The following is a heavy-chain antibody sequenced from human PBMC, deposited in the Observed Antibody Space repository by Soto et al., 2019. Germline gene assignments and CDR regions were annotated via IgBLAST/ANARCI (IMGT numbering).Heavy chain of an antibody. J-gene: IGHJ6*02. D-gene: IGHD6-19*01. CDR1: GLSLSTYS. CDR2: ISGSSDTI. CDR3: AGGFHHQWGMGF. V-gene: IGHV3-48*04. Sequence: EVPLVESGGGLVQRGGSLRLSCAASGLSLSTYSLNWVRQAPRKGLEWVAYISGSSDTIYYADSVKGRFTISRDNAKNANDLQMTRLSGGDSAVYFCAGGFHHQWGMGFWGQGTTVTGSS.